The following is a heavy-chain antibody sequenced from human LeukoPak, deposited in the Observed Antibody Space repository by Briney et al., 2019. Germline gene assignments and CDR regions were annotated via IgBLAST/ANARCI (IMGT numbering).Heavy chain of an antibody. J-gene: IGHJ4*02. CDR2: INPIRGIA. V-gene: IGHV1-69*04. Sequence: ASVKVSCKASGGTFSSYAINWVRQAPGQGLEWMGRINPIRGIANYAQKFQGRVTITADKSTSTAYMELSRLRSDDTAVYYCARTSRVATRGFDYWGQGTLVTVSS. D-gene: IGHD3-10*01. CDR3: ARTSRVATRGFDY. CDR1: GGTFSSYA.